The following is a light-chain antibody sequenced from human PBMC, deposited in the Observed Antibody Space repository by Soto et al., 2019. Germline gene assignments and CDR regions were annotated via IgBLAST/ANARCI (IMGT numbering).Light chain of an antibody. J-gene: IGKJ4*01. CDR2: AAS. CDR1: QSISNY. Sequence: DMEMTQSPSSLSASVGDRVTITCRASQSISNYLNWYQHKPGKVPKLLIYAASSFQSGVPTRFRGNGAGRHVHLTMNNLHSEGFAAYDCQQSYGTPLTFGGATKIEIK. CDR3: QQSYGTPLT. V-gene: IGKV1-39*01.